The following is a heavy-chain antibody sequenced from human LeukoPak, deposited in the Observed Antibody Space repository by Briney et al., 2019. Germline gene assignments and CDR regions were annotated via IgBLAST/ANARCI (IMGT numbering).Heavy chain of an antibody. D-gene: IGHD5-18*01. CDR2: IYYSGST. V-gene: IGHV4-59*12. CDR3: ARDGAAKASENSHFDY. Sequence: SETLSLTCTVSGGPISSYYWSWIRQPPGKGLEWIGYIYYSGSTNYNPSLKSRVTISVDTSKNQFSLKLSSVTAADTAVYYCARDGAAKASENSHFDYWGQGTLVTVSS. J-gene: IGHJ4*02. CDR1: GGPISSYY.